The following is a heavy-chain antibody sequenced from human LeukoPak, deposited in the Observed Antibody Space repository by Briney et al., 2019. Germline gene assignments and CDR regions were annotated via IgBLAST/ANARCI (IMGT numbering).Heavy chain of an antibody. J-gene: IGHJ3*02. CDR1: RFSFSTFA. V-gene: IGHV3-23*01. Sequence: GGSLRLSCAASRFSFSTFAMSWVRQAPGKGLEWVSAISGSRGSTYYADSVKGRFTISRDISKNTLYLQMNSLRAEDTAVYYCAKDNFDSSGTQYDAFDTWGQGTMVTVSS. CDR2: ISGSRGST. D-gene: IGHD3-22*01. CDR3: AKDNFDSSGTQYDAFDT.